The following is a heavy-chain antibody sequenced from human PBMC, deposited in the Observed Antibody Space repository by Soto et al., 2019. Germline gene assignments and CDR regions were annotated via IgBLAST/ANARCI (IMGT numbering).Heavy chain of an antibody. J-gene: IGHJ6*02. Sequence: QVQLVQSGAEMKRPGSSVKVSCQASGSTFSSYTVSWVRQAPGQGLEWMGRIIPVLGVTNYAQKFKGRVTMTADKSKTTAYMELSSLRSGDTAVYYCARRRYCGADCYYGMDVWGQGTTVTVSS. CDR2: IIPVLGVT. CDR3: ARRRYCGADCYYGMDV. D-gene: IGHD2-21*02. CDR1: GSTFSSYT. V-gene: IGHV1-69*02.